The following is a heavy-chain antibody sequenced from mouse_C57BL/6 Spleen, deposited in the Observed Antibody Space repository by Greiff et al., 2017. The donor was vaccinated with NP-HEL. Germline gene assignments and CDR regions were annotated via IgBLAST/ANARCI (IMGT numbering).Heavy chain of an antibody. CDR3: TPLIYANAMDY. Sequence: EVKVEESGGGLVQPGGSMKLSCVASGFTFSNYWMNWVRQSPEKGLEWVAQIRLKSDNYATHYAESVKGRFTISRDDSKSSVYLQMNNLRAEDTGIYYCTPLIYANAMDYWGQGTSVTVSS. D-gene: IGHD1-3*01. CDR1: GFTFSNYW. V-gene: IGHV6-3*01. J-gene: IGHJ4*01. CDR2: IRLKSDNYAT.